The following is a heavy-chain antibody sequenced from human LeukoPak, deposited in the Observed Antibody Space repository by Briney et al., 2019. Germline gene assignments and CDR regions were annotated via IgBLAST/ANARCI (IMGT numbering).Heavy chain of an antibody. V-gene: IGHV3-23*01. CDR2: ISDGGSDT. CDR1: GFTFSSYG. J-gene: IGHJ4*02. D-gene: IGHD6-6*01. Sequence: GGSLRLSCAASGFTFSSYGMNWVRQAPGKGLEWVSAISDGGSDTFYADPVRGRFAISRDNSKNTLFLQMNSLRAEDTAVYYCAKRVPYSSSSVYFDFWGQGTLVTVSS. CDR3: AKRVPYSSSSVYFDF.